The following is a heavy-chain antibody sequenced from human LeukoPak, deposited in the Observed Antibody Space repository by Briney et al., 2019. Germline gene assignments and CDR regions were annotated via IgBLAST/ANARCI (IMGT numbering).Heavy chain of an antibody. CDR2: INPSGGNT. D-gene: IGHD3-22*01. Sequence: ASVKVSCKASGYTFTSYYVHWVRQAPGQGLEWMGVINPSGGNTNYAQKFQGRVTMTRDTSTSTVYMELSSLRSEDTAVYYCASGYYDSSGYPSFDYWGQGTLVTVSS. CDR3: ASGYYDSSGYPSFDY. CDR1: GYTFTSYY. V-gene: IGHV1-46*01. J-gene: IGHJ4*02.